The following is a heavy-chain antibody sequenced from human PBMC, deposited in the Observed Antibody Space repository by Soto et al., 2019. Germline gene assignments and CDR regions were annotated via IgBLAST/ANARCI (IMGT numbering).Heavy chain of an antibody. CDR2: IYYSGST. J-gene: IGHJ6*02. CDR1: GGSISSYY. D-gene: IGHD3-10*01. CDR3: ARFHYYGSGSYYSHYYYGMDV. Sequence: SETLSLTCTVSGGSISSYYWSWIRQPPGKGLEWIGYIYYSGSTNYNPSLKSRVTISVDTSKNQFSLKLSSVTAADTAVYYCARFHYYGSGSYYSHYYYGMDVWGQGTTVTVSS. V-gene: IGHV4-59*01.